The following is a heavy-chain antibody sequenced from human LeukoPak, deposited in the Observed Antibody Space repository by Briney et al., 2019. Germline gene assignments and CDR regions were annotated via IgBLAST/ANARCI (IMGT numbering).Heavy chain of an antibody. CDR2: INHSGST. Sequence: PSETLSLTCAVYGGSFSGYYWSWIRQPPGKGLEWIGEINHSGSTNYNPSLKSRVTISVDTSKNQISLKLSSVTAADTAVYYCARGGGRYCSSTSCYVGYWGQGTLVTVSS. CDR3: ARGGGRYCSSTSCYVGY. V-gene: IGHV4-34*01. D-gene: IGHD2-2*01. J-gene: IGHJ4*02. CDR1: GGSFSGYY.